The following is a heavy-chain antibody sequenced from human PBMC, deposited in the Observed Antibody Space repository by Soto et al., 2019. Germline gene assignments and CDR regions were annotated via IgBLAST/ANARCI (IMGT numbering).Heavy chain of an antibody. Sequence: PSETLSLTCTVSGGSISSGGYYWSWIRQHPGKGLEWIGYIYYSGSTYYNPSLKSRVTISVDTSKNQFSLKLSSVTAADTAVYYCSVAGPNVVGAGYHNNYYYYGMDVWGQGTTVTVSS. J-gene: IGHJ6*02. CDR2: IYYSGST. CDR1: GGSISSGGYY. CDR3: SVAGPNVVGAGYHNNYYYYGMDV. D-gene: IGHD6-25*01. V-gene: IGHV4-31*03.